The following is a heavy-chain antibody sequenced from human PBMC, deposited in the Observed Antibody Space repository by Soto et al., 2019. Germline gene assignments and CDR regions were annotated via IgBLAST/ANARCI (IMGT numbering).Heavy chain of an antibody. D-gene: IGHD3-9*01. Sequence: LSLTCNVSGASISGNYWSWIRQPPGKGLEWIGYIYYSGATNYNPSLESRVTISVDTPKSQFSLRLTSVTPADTAVYYCARDRHYDILTGYYGYYGMDIWGQGTTVTVSS. CDR1: GASISGNY. J-gene: IGHJ6*02. CDR3: ARDRHYDILTGYYGYYGMDI. V-gene: IGHV4-59*01. CDR2: IYYSGAT.